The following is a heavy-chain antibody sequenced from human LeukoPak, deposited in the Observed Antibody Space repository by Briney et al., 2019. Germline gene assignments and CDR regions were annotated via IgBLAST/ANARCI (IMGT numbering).Heavy chain of an antibody. Sequence: PGRSLRLSCAASGFTFSSYSMNWVRQAPGKGPEWVSYISSSSSTIYYADSVKGRFTISRDNAKNSLYLQMNSLRAEDTAVYYCARAGDSSEVDYWGQGTLVTVSS. CDR3: ARAGDSSEVDY. J-gene: IGHJ4*02. CDR1: GFTFSSYS. CDR2: ISSSSSTI. D-gene: IGHD6-19*01. V-gene: IGHV3-48*04.